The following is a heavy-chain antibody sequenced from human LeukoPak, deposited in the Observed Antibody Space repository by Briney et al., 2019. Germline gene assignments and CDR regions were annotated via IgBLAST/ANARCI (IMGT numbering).Heavy chain of an antibody. V-gene: IGHV3-66*01. CDR3: ARDFSGSSRVDY. J-gene: IGHJ4*02. D-gene: IGHD3-10*01. CDR2: IYSGGST. Sequence: PGGSLRLSCAASGFTVSSNYMSWVRQAPGKGLEWVSVIYSGGSTYYADSVKGRFTISRDNSKNTLYLQMNSLRAEDTAVYYCARDFSGSSRVDYWGQGTLVTVSS. CDR1: GFTVSSNY.